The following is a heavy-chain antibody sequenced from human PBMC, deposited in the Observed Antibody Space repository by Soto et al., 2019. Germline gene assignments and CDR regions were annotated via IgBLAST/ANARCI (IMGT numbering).Heavy chain of an antibody. CDR1: GFTFSSYA. J-gene: IGHJ3*02. D-gene: IGHD1-26*01. CDR3: AASSGSYYAFDI. V-gene: IGHV3-30*04. CDR2: ISYDGSNK. Sequence: GGSLRLSCAASGFTFSSYAMHWVRQAPGKGLEWVAVISYDGSNKHYADSVKGRFTISRDNSKNTLYLQMNSLRAEDTAVYYCAASSGSYYAFDIWGQGTMVIVSS.